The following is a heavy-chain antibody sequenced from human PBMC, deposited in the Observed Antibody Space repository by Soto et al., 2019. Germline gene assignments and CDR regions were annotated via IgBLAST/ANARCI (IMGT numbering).Heavy chain of an antibody. CDR2: ISGSGGST. D-gene: IGHD1-20*01. Sequence: GGSLRLSCAASGFTFSSYAMSWVRQVPGKGLEWVSAISGSGGSTYNADSVKGRFTISRDNSNNTLYLQMNSLRAEDTAVYYCAKSGGAITDVGLFDYWGQGTLVTVTS. CDR3: AKSGGAITDVGLFDY. V-gene: IGHV3-23*01. J-gene: IGHJ4*02. CDR1: GFTFSSYA.